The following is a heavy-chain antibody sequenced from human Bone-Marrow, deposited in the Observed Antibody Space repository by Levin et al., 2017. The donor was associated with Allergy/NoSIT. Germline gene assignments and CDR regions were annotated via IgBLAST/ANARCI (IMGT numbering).Heavy chain of an antibody. CDR1: GGTFSSYG. CDR3: AKDRDYYGSENPAIY. J-gene: IGHJ4*02. Sequence: PGGSLRLSCKASGGTFSSYGISWVRQAPGQGLEWMGGIIPIYDTTNYARKFQGRVTITADESTTTAYMELSSLRSEDTAVYYCAKDRDYYGSENPAIYWGQGTLITVSS. D-gene: IGHD3-10*01. CDR2: IIPIYDTT. V-gene: IGHV1-69*01.